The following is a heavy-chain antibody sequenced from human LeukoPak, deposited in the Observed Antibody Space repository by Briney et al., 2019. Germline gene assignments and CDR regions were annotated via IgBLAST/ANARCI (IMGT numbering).Heavy chain of an antibody. V-gene: IGHV1-2*02. CDR2: INPSSGGT. CDR1: GYTFTGYY. D-gene: IGHD2-15*01. Sequence: ASVKVSCKASGYTFTGYYMHWVRQAPGQGLEWMGWINPSSGGTNYAQKFQGRVTMTRDTSISTAYMELSRLRFDDTAVYYCAREESEPLWYDCWGQGTLVTVSS. J-gene: IGHJ4*02. CDR3: AREESEPLWYDC.